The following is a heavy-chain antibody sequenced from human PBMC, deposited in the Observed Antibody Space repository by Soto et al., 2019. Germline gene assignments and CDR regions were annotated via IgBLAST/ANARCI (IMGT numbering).Heavy chain of an antibody. D-gene: IGHD3-3*01. CDR3: ATSTYDDFWSGYY. J-gene: IGHJ4*02. V-gene: IGHV1-2*02. CDR2: INPNTGGA. CDR1: GYTFIDFY. Sequence: VKVSCKSSGYTFIDFYIHWVRQAPGQGLEWMGWINPNTGGAVYAQKFLGRVTMTRDTSISTAYMELSGLRSDDTAIYFCATSTYDDFWSGYYWGQGTLVTVSS.